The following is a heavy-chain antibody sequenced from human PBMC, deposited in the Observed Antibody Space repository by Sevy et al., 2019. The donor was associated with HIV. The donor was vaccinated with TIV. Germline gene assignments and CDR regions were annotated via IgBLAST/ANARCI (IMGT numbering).Heavy chain of an antibody. Sequence: SETLSLTCAVYGGSFSGYYWSWIRQPPGKGLEWIAEISHSGNTNYNPSLKSRVTISVATSKNQFSLKLSSVTAADTAVYYCAIRSGGHYFDYWGQGTLVTVSS. CDR3: AIRSGGHYFDY. CDR2: ISHSGNT. J-gene: IGHJ4*02. CDR1: GGSFSGYY. V-gene: IGHV4-34*01. D-gene: IGHD2-15*01.